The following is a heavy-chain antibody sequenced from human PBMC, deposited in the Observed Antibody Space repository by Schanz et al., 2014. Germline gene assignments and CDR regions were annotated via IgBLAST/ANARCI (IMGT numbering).Heavy chain of an antibody. V-gene: IGHV3-53*01. J-gene: IGHJ6*02. D-gene: IGHD3-3*01. CDR1: GFTVSSNY. CDR2: IRGSGGGT. Sequence: EVQLVESGGGLIQPGGSLRLSCAVSGFTVSSNYMSWVRQAPGKGLEWVSSIRGSGGGTDYADSVKGRFTISRDNSKNTLYLQMNSLRAEDTAVYYCARADFWTGYASLDYYYGMDVWGQGTTVTVSS. CDR3: ARADFWTGYASLDYYYGMDV.